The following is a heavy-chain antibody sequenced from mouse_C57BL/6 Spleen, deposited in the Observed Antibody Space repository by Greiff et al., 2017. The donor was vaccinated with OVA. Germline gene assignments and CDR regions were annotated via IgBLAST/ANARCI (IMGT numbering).Heavy chain of an antibody. Sequence: EVKVVESGEGLVKPGGSLKLSCAASGFTFSSYAMSWVRQTPEKRLEWVAYISSGGDYIYYADTVKGRFTISRDNARNTLYLQMSSLKSEDTAMYYCTRDAYDYFAYWGQGTLVTVSA. J-gene: IGHJ3*01. V-gene: IGHV5-9-1*02. D-gene: IGHD2-4*01. CDR1: GFTFSSYA. CDR3: TRDAYDYFAY. CDR2: ISSGGDYI.